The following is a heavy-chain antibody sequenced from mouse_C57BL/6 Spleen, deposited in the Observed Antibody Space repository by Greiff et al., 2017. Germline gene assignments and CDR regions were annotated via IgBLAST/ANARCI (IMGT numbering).Heavy chain of an antibody. CDR2: INPSTGGT. D-gene: IGHD1-1*01. CDR3: ARRITTVYFDY. J-gene: IGHJ2*01. V-gene: IGHV1-42*01. CDR1: GYSFTGYY. Sequence: EVQLVESGPELVKPGASVKISCKASGYSFTGYYMNWVKQSPEKSLEWIGEINPSTGGTTYNQKFKAKATLTVDKSSSTAYMQLKSLTSEDSAVYYCARRITTVYFDYWGQGTTLTVSS.